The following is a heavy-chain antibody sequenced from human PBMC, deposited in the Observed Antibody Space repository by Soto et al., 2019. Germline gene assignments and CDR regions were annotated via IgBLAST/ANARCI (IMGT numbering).Heavy chain of an antibody. D-gene: IGHD6-13*01. V-gene: IGHV1-18*01. CDR3: AREPGKASRIAAAATKRGRGYYFDY. Sequence: QVQLVQSGAEVKKPGASVKVSCKASGYTFTSYGISWVRQAPGQGLEWMGWISAYNGNTNYAQKLQGRVTMTTDTSTSTAYMELRSLRSDDTAVYYCAREPGKASRIAAAATKRGRGYYFDYWGQGTLVTVSS. CDR2: ISAYNGNT. J-gene: IGHJ4*02. CDR1: GYTFTSYG.